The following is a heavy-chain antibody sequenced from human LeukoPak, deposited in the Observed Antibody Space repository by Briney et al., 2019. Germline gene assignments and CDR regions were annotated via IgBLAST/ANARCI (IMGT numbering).Heavy chain of an antibody. CDR2: IKSKTDGETT. CDR3: TREAVTANGYFDY. CDR1: GFTFSNAW. Sequence: VVSLRCTCAASGFTFSNAWMTWVRQAPGHGLEWGGRIKSKTDGETTDYAAPVKGRFTISRDDSKNTLYLQMNSLKTEATAVYYCTREAVTANGYFDYWGQGTLVTVSS. V-gene: IGHV3-15*01. D-gene: IGHD2-21*02. J-gene: IGHJ4*02.